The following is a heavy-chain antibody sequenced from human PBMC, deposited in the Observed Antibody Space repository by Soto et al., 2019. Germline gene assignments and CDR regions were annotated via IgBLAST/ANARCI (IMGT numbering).Heavy chain of an antibody. CDR3: ARDIGTYCDSKPFDY. V-gene: IGHV3-33*01. J-gene: IGHJ4*02. D-gene: IGHD4-17*01. Sequence: QVQLVESGGGVVQPGRSLRLSCAASGFTFSSYGMHWVRQAPGKGLEWVAVIWYDGSNKYYADSVKGRFTISRDNSKNTLYLQMNSPGAEDTAVYYCARDIGTYCDSKPFDYWGQGTLVTVSS. CDR2: IWYDGSNK. CDR1: GFTFSSYG.